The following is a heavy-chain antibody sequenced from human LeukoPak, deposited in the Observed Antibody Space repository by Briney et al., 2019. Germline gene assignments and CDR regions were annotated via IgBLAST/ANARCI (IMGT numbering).Heavy chain of an antibody. J-gene: IGHJ4*02. CDR3: ARGIAAAGTIGY. Sequence: PSETLSLTCAVYGGSFSGYYWSWIRQPPGKGLEWIGEINHSGSTNYNPSLKSRVTISVDKSKNQFSLKLSSVTAADTAVYYCARGIAAAGTIGYWGQGTLVTVSS. V-gene: IGHV4-34*01. CDR1: GGSFSGYY. CDR2: INHSGST. D-gene: IGHD6-13*01.